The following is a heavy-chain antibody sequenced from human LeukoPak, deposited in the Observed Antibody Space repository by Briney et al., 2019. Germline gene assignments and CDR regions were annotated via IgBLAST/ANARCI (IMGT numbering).Heavy chain of an antibody. CDR2: ISGSGGST. J-gene: IGHJ6*03. D-gene: IGHD1-26*01. CDR3: ARDPYNGSYGDDYYYYMDV. CDR1: RFTFSSYA. V-gene: IGHV3-23*01. Sequence: GGSLRLSCAASRFTFSSYAMSWVRQAPGKGLEWVSAISGSGGSTYYADSVKGRFTISRDNSKKTLYLQMDSLRAEDTAVYYCARDPYNGSYGDDYYYYMDVWGKGTTVTVSS.